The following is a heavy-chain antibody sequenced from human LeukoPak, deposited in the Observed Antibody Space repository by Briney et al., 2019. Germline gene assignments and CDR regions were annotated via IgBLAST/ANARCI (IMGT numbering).Heavy chain of an antibody. CDR2: ISYDGSNK. CDR1: GFTFSSYA. Sequence: SGGGVVQPGRSLRLSCAASGFTFSSYAMHWVRQAPGKGLEWVAVISYDGSNKYYADSVKGRFTISRDNSKNTLYLQMNSLRAEDTAVYYCAGLTNALDYWGQGTLVTVSS. CDR3: AGLTNALDY. J-gene: IGHJ4*02. V-gene: IGHV3-30*04.